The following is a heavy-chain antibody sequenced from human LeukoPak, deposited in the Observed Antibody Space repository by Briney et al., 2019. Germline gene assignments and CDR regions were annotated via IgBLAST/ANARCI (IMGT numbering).Heavy chain of an antibody. V-gene: IGHV3-23*01. D-gene: IGHD3-22*01. CDR2: ISGSGGST. CDR1: GFTFSSYA. Sequence: PGGSLRLSCAASGFTFSSYAMSWVRQAPGKGLEWVSAISGSGGSTYYADSVKGRFTISRDNSKNTLYLQMNSLRAEDTAVYYCAKSPTMIVVANIGGSMDVWGKGTTVTVSS. J-gene: IGHJ6*03. CDR3: AKSPTMIVVANIGGSMDV.